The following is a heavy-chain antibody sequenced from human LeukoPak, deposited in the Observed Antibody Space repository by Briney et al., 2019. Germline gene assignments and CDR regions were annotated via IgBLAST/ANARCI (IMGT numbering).Heavy chain of an antibody. V-gene: IGHV1-18*01. Sequence: VASVKVSCKASGYTFTSYGISWVRQAPGQGLEWMGWISAYNGNTNYAQKLQGRVTMTADTSTSTAYMELRSLRSDDTAVYYCARAEGCSSTSCYNQEWFDPWGQGTLVTVSS. J-gene: IGHJ5*02. D-gene: IGHD2-2*02. CDR2: ISAYNGNT. CDR1: GYTFTSYG. CDR3: ARAEGCSSTSCYNQEWFDP.